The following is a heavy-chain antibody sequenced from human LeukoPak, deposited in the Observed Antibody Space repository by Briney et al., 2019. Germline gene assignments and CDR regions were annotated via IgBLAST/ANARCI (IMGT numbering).Heavy chain of an antibody. Sequence: SETLSLICTVSGHSISRYYWIWTRHPPGKGLEWIGYIYYSGSTNYNPSLKSGVTISVDTSKNQFSLKLSSVTAADTAVYYCARCGPRGYFDYWGQGTLVTVSS. CDR3: ARCGPRGYFDY. V-gene: IGHV4-59*01. CDR1: GHSISRYY. J-gene: IGHJ4*02. CDR2: IYYSGST. D-gene: IGHD2-21*01.